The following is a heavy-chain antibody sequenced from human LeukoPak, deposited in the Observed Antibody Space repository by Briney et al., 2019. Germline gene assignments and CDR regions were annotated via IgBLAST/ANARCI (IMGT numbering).Heavy chain of an antibody. J-gene: IGHJ4*02. CDR3: AKDLSKELLYRRGKYYFDY. D-gene: IGHD3-3*01. CDR1: GFTFSSYG. CDR2: IRYDGSNK. Sequence: PGGSLRLSCAASGFTFSSYGMHWVRQAPGKGLEWVTFIRYDGSNKYFADSVKGRFTISRDNSKNTLYLQMNSLRAEDTAVYYCAKDLSKELLYRRGKYYFDYWGQGTLVTVSS. V-gene: IGHV3-30*02.